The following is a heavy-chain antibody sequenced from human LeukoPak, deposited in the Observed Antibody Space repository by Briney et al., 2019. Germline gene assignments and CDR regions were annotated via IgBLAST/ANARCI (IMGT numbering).Heavy chain of an antibody. CDR1: GYTFTSYD. CDR2: MNPNSGNT. V-gene: IGHV1-8*01. Sequence: ASVKVSCKASGYTFTSYDINWVRQATGQGLEWMGWMNPNSGNTGYAQKFQGRVTMTRNTSISTAYMELSSLRSEDTAVYYCARAQEPLVSKFLFYYYMDGWGKGTTVTISS. D-gene: IGHD6-13*01. J-gene: IGHJ6*03. CDR3: ARAQEPLVSKFLFYYYMDG.